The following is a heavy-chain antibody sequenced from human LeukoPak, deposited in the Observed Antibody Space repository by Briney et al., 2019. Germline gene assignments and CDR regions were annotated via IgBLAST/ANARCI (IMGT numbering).Heavy chain of an antibody. CDR2: IYSGGDT. V-gene: IGHV3-53*01. Sequence: AGSLRLSCAASGFTVSSNYMSWVRQAPGKGLEWVSVIYSGGDTYYADSVKGRFTISRDNSKNTLYLQMNSLRAEDTAVYYCARDGGWPGYFQHWGQGTLVTVSS. CDR3: ARDGGWPGYFQH. D-gene: IGHD6-19*01. J-gene: IGHJ1*01. CDR1: GFTVSSNY.